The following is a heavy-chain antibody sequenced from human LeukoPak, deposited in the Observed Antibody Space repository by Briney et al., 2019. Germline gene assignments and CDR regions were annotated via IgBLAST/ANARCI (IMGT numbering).Heavy chain of an antibody. D-gene: IGHD2-21*01. J-gene: IGHJ4*02. CDR1: GGAIATPRYY. CDR3: AREVVCPGPFCGGSNYFDS. Sequence: PSETLSLTCSVSGGAIATPRYYWAWIRQSPGKGLEWIGSVYFDANTYYNPSLKSRITISVDTSKNSFSLRLTSVTAADTALYHCAREVVCPGPFCGGSNYFDSWGQGTLVSVSS. V-gene: IGHV4-39*02. CDR2: VYFDANT.